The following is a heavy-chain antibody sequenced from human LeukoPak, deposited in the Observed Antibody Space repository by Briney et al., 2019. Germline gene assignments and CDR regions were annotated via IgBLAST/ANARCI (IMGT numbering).Heavy chain of an antibody. CDR2: IRSDGSNQ. J-gene: IGHJ4*02. D-gene: IGHD2-15*01. CDR1: GFTFSSYG. Sequence: PGGSLRLSCAGSGFTFSSYGMHWVRQAPGKGLEWVAFIRSDGSNQYYADSVKGRLTISRDNSKNTLYLQMNSLRAEDTAVYYCAKTVPCGGSTCYSWDNYFDYWGQGTLVTVSS. V-gene: IGHV3-30*02. CDR3: AKTVPCGGSTCYSWDNYFDY.